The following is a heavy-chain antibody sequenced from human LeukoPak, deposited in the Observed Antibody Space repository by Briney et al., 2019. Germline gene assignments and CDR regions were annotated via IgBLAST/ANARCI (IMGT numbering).Heavy chain of an antibody. CDR3: SPLSWYGAFDI. J-gene: IGHJ3*02. Sequence: SETLSLTCAVYGGSFSGYYWSWIRQPPGKGLEWIGEINHSGSTNYNPSLMSRATISVDTSKNQFSLKLSSVTAADTAVYYCSPLSWYGAFDIWGQGTMVTVSS. D-gene: IGHD6-13*01. CDR2: INHSGST. CDR1: GGSFSGYY. V-gene: IGHV4-34*01.